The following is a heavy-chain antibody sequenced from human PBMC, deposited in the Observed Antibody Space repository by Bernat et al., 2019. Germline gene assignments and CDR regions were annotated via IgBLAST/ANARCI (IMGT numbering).Heavy chain of an antibody. D-gene: IGHD6-19*01. CDR1: GGSISSYY. CDR2: ICYSGST. CDR3: AGTIAVAADYYYGMDV. J-gene: IGHJ6*02. Sequence: QVQLQESGPGLVKPSETLSLTCAVSGGSISSYYWSWLRQPPGKGLEWIGYICYSGSTNYNPSLKSRVTISVDTSKNQFSLKLSSVTAADTAVYYCAGTIAVAADYYYGMDVWGQGTTVTVSS. V-gene: IGHV4-59*01.